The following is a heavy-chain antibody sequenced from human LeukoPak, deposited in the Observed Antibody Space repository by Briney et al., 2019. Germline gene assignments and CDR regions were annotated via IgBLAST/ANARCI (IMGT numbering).Heavy chain of an antibody. CDR3: GAMVTG. Sequence: SETLSLTCAVYGGSFSGYYWSWIRQPPGKGLEWIGEINHSGSTNYNPSLKSRVTISVDTSKNQFSLKLSSVTAADTAVYYCGAMVTGWGQGTLVTVSS. D-gene: IGHD5-18*01. V-gene: IGHV4-34*01. CDR2: INHSGST. J-gene: IGHJ4*02. CDR1: GGSFSGYY.